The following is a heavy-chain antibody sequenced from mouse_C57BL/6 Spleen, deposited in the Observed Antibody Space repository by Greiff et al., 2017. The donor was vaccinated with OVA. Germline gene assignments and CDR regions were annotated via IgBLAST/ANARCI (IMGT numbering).Heavy chain of an antibody. V-gene: IGHV1-72*01. CDR3: APGPYGRNYAMDY. D-gene: IGHD2-1*01. Sequence: VQLQQPGAELVKPGASVKLSCKASGYTFTSYWMHWVKQRPGRGLEWIGRIDPNSGGTKYNEKFKSKATLTVDKPSSTAYMQLSSLTSEDSAVYYCAPGPYGRNYAMDYWGQGTSVTVSS. CDR2: IDPNSGGT. J-gene: IGHJ4*01. CDR1: GYTFTSYW.